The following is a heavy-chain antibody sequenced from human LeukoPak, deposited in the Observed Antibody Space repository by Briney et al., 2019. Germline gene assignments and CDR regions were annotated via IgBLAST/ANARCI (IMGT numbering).Heavy chain of an antibody. CDR3: ARDLGSDYDSSGYGGDYFDY. Sequence: GGSLRLSCAASGFTFSDYYMSWIRQAPGKGLEWVSYISSSGSSIYYADSVKGRFTISRDNAKNSLYLQMNSLRAEDTAVYYCARDLGSDYDSSGYGGDYFDYWGQGTLVTVSS. V-gene: IGHV3-11*01. CDR2: ISSSGSSI. J-gene: IGHJ4*02. CDR1: GFTFSDYY. D-gene: IGHD3-22*01.